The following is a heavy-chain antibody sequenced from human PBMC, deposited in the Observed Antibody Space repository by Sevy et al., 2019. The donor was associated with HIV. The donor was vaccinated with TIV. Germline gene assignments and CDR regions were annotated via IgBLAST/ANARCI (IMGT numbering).Heavy chain of an antibody. D-gene: IGHD3-22*01. CDR3: ARPYMTDPFYYSGSGGYYYPSYFDY. J-gene: IGHJ4*02. Sequence: GGSLRLSCAASGFTFSNYWMSWVRQAPGKGLEWVANIKQDGSEKYYVDSVKGRFTISRDNAKNSLYLQMNSLRAEETAVYYCARPYMTDPFYYSGSGGYYYPSYFDYWGQGTLVTVSS. V-gene: IGHV3-7*01. CDR1: GFTFSNYW. CDR2: IKQDGSEK.